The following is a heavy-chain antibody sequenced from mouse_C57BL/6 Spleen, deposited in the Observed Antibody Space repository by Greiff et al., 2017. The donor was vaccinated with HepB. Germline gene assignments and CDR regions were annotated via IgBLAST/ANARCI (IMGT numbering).Heavy chain of an antibody. D-gene: IGHD2-4*01. J-gene: IGHJ4*01. Sequence: QVQLKESGAELVKPGASVKISCKASGYAFSSYWMNWVKQRPGKGLEWIGQIYPGDGDTNYNGKFKGKATLTADKSSSTAYMQLSSLTSEDSAVYFCARRAYYDYDEDYAMDYWGQGTSVTVSS. CDR1: GYAFSSYW. V-gene: IGHV1-80*01. CDR2: IYPGDGDT. CDR3: ARRAYYDYDEDYAMDY.